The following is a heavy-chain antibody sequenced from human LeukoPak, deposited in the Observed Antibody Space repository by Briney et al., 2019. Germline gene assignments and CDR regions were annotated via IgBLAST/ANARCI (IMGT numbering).Heavy chain of an antibody. V-gene: IGHV4-39*07. CDR2: FYYSGST. CDR3: ARGAHGSYYGTLDY. Sequence: SETLSLTCTVSGGSISSSSYFWGWIRQPPGKGLEWIGSFYYSGSTYYNPSLKSRVTISVDTSKNQFSLNLNSVTAADTAMYYCARGAHGSYYGTLDYWGQGTLVTVSS. CDR1: GGSISSSSYF. J-gene: IGHJ4*02. D-gene: IGHD3-10*01.